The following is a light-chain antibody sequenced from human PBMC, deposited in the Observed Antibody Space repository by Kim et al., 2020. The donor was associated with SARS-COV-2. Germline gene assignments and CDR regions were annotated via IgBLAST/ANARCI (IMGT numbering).Light chain of an antibody. J-gene: IGLJ2*01. Sequence: GQSVPISCTGTGSDVGSYNRVSWYQQPPGTAPKLMIYEVSNRPSGVPDRFSGSKSGNTASLTISGLQAEDEADYYCSSYTSSSTVVFGGGTQLTVL. CDR2: EVS. CDR3: SSYTSSSTVV. V-gene: IGLV2-18*02. CDR1: GSDVGSYNR.